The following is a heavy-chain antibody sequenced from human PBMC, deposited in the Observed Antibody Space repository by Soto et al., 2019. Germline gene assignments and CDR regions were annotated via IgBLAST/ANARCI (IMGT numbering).Heavy chain of an antibody. CDR2: IYYSGST. V-gene: IGHV4-39*01. CDR3: ARRIGLFGESINYYYYYGMDV. CDR1: GGSISSSSYY. J-gene: IGHJ6*02. Sequence: SETLSLTCTVSGGSISSSSYYWGWIRQPPGKGLEWIGSIYYSGSTYYNPSLKSRVTISVDTSKNQFSLKLSSVTAADTAVYYCARRIGLFGESINYYYYYGMDVWGQGTTVTVSS. D-gene: IGHD3-10*02.